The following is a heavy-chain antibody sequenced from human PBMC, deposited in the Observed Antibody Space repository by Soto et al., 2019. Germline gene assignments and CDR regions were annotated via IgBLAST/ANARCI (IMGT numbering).Heavy chain of an antibody. V-gene: IGHV1-18*01. CDR3: ARDPQGVVAAGWFDP. Sequence: QVPLVQSGAEVKKPGASVKVSCKASGYTFTSYGISWVRQAPGQGLEWMGWISAYNGNTNYAQKLQGRVTMTTDTSTSTAYMELRSLRSDDTAVYYCARDPQGVVAAGWFDPWGQGTLVTVSS. CDR1: GYTFTSYG. D-gene: IGHD2-15*01. CDR2: ISAYNGNT. J-gene: IGHJ5*02.